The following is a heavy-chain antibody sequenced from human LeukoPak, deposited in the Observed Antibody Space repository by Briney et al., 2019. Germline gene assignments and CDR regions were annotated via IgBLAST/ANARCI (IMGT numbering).Heavy chain of an antibody. V-gene: IGHV4-38-2*02. J-gene: IGHJ4*02. CDR1: GYSISSGYY. CDR2: IHHSGST. Sequence: SETLSLTCTVSGYSISSGYYWGWIRQPPGKGLEWIGIIHHSGSTYYNPSLKSRVTISVGTSKNQFSLKLSSVTAADTAVYYCARGPPPDFDYWGRGTLVTVSS. CDR3: ARGPPPDFDY.